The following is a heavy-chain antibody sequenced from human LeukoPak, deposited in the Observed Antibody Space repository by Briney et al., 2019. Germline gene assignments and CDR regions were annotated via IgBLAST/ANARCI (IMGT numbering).Heavy chain of an antibody. CDR2: IYPGDSDT. CDR3: VRLEAAAGTWASWFDP. Sequence: GESLKISCKGSGYSFTSYWIGWVRQMPGKGLEWMGIIYPGDSDTRYSPSFQGQVTISADKSISTAYLQWSSLKASDTAMYYCVRLEAAAGTWASWFDPWGQGTLVTVSS. V-gene: IGHV5-51*01. CDR1: GYSFTSYW. J-gene: IGHJ5*02. D-gene: IGHD6-13*01.